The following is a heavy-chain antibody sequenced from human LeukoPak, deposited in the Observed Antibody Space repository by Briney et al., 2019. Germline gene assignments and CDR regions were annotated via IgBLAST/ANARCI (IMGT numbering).Heavy chain of an antibody. CDR3: ARVLPASNWGSTRRADAFDI. CDR1: GGSISSGGYY. CDR2: IYYSGST. Sequence: PSETLSLTCTVSGGSISSGGYYWSWIRQHPGKGLEWIGYIYYSGSTYYKPSLKSRVTILVNTSKNQFSLKLSSVTAADTAVYYCARVLPASNWGSTRRADAFDIWGQGTMVTVSS. V-gene: IGHV4-31*03. D-gene: IGHD3-16*01. J-gene: IGHJ3*02.